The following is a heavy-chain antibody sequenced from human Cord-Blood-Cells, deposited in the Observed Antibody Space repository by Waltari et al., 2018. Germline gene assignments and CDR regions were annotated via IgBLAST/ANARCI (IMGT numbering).Heavy chain of an antibody. CDR1: GGTFSSYA. CDR3: AREPQGVVIAIHWFDP. CDR2: IIPILGIA. J-gene: IGHJ5*02. Sequence: QVQLVQSGAEVKKPGSSVKVSCKASGGTFSSYAISWVLQAPGQGLEWMGRIIPILGIANYAQKFQGRVTITADKSTSTAYMELSSLRSEDTAVYYCAREPQGVVIAIHWFDPWGQGTLVTVSS. V-gene: IGHV1-69*09. D-gene: IGHD2-21*01.